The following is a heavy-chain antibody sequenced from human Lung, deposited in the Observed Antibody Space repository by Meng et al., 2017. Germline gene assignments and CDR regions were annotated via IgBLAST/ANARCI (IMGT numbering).Heavy chain of an antibody. CDR2: INHSGST. V-gene: IGHV4-34*01. CDR3: ARGPTTMAHDFDY. Sequence: LLLPPAPPPAPAFASGGAFSDYYWRWIRQPPVKGLEWFGDINHSGSTNYNPSIESRATISVDTSQNNLSLKLSSVTAADSAVYYCARGPTTMAHDFDYWGQGTLVTVSS. CDR1: GGAFSDYY. J-gene: IGHJ4*02. D-gene: IGHD4-11*01.